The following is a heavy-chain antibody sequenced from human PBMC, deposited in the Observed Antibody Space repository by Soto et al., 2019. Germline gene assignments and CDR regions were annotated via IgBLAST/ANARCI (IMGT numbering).Heavy chain of an antibody. CDR3: AGRLTAAASLDY. Sequence: VQLVESGGGLIQPGGSLRLSCAASGFTVSNNHMTWVRQAAGKGLELVSFVHGGGSTSYVDSVKGRFTISRDNSKNTLYLQMDSLRAEDTAIYYCAGRLTAAASLDYWGRGTLVTVS. CDR1: GFTVSNNH. V-gene: IGHV3-53*01. D-gene: IGHD6-13*01. CDR2: VHGGGST. J-gene: IGHJ4*02.